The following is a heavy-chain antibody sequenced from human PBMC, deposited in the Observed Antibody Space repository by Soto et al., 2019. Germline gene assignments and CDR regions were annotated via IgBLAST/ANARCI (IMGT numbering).Heavy chain of an antibody. CDR1: GGYFSGYY. D-gene: IGHD3-10*01. V-gene: IGHV4-34*01. CDR3: ASGGRGSARY. J-gene: IGHJ4*02. CDR2: INHSGST. Sequence: QVQLQQWGAGLLKPSETLSLTCAVYGGYFSGYYWSWFRQPPGKGLEWIGEINHSGSTNYNPSLKSRVTISVDTSKNQFSLKLSSVTAADTAVYYCASGGRGSARYWGQGTLVTVSS.